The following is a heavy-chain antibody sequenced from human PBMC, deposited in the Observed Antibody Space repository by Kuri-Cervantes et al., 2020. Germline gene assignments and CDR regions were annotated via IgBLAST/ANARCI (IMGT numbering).Heavy chain of an antibody. CDR2: ISGSSSTI. V-gene: IGHV3-11*04. CDR1: GFSFGDY. Sequence: GESLKISCAASGFSFGDYMSWIRQAPGKGLEWVSYISGSSSTIYYADSVRGRFTISRDNAKNSLYLQMNSLRTEDTAMYFCATNVIAVAGHDFWGQGTLVTVSS. J-gene: IGHJ4*02. D-gene: IGHD6-19*01. CDR3: ATNVIAVAGHDF.